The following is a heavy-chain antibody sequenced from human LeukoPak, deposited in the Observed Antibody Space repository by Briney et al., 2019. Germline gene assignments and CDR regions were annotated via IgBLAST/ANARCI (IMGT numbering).Heavy chain of an antibody. CDR2: ISSSSSTI. V-gene: IGHV3-48*01. D-gene: IGHD3-3*01. CDR3: ASHYDFWSGYYAD. Sequence: GGSLRLSCAASGFTVSSNYMSWVRQAPGKGLEWVSYISSSSSTIYYADSVKGRFTISRDNARNSLYLQMNSLRAEDTAVYYCASHYDFWSGYYADWGQGTLVTVSS. CDR1: GFTVSSNY. J-gene: IGHJ4*02.